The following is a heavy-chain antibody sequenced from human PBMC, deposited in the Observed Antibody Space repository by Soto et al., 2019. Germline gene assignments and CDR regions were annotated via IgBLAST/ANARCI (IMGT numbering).Heavy chain of an antibody. D-gene: IGHD6-19*01. CDR1: GFTFSNVW. V-gene: IGHV3-15*07. Sequence: EVQLVESGGGLVKPGGSLRLSCAGSGFTFSNVWMNWVGQAPGKGLEWVGRIKSETDGGTIDYAAPVKGRFTISRDDSNNTLFLQMNSLKTEDTATYYCTPLALKYNSDWYPLSDWGQGTRVTVSS. CDR3: TPLALKYNSDWYPLSD. J-gene: IGHJ4*02. CDR2: IKSETDGGTI.